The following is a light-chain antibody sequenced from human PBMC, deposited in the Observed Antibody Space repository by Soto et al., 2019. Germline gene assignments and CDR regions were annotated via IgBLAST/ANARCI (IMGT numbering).Light chain of an antibody. V-gene: IGKV3-11*01. CDR1: QSVSRNY. CDR2: DAS. J-gene: IGKJ5*01. Sequence: EIVLTHSPGTLSFSPGERATLSCRASQSVSRNYLAWYQKKPGQAPRLLIYDASNRASGTPARFSGSGSETDFTLTISSLESEDFAVYYCQHRMNWPLTFGQGTRLEIK. CDR3: QHRMNWPLT.